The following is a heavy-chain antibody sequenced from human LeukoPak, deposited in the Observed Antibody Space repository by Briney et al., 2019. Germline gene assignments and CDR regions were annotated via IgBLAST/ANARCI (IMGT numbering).Heavy chain of an antibody. CDR2: INQDGSQK. V-gene: IGHV3-7*01. CDR1: GFTFSNYW. D-gene: IGHD4-17*01. CDR3: ARAGDYYFHY. J-gene: IGHJ4*02. Sequence: PGGSLRLSCAASGFTFSNYWMSWVRQAPGKGLEWVALINQDGSQKKYVDSLEGRFSLSRDNAKNSLYLQMSSLRAEDTAIYYCARAGDYYFHYWGQGTLVTVSS.